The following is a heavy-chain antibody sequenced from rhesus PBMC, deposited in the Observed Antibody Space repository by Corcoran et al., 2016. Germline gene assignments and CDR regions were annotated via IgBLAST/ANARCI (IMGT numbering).Heavy chain of an antibody. D-gene: IGHD6-19*01. CDR3: ARRQSLAADPVGFDY. J-gene: IGHJ4*01. CDR1: GFSPSTSGMG. V-gene: IGHV2-1*01. Sequence: QVTLKESGPALVKPTQTLTLTCTFSGFSPSTSGMGVGWIRPPPGKTLEWLAHIYWDDDKRYSTSLKSRLTISKDTSKNQVVLTMTNMDPVDTATYYCARRQSLAADPVGFDYWGQGVLVTVSS. CDR2: IYWDDDK.